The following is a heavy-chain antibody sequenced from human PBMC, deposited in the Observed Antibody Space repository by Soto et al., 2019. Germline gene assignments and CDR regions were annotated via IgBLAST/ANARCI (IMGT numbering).Heavy chain of an antibody. V-gene: IGHV3-33*01. D-gene: IGHD2-15*01. J-gene: IGHJ3*02. CDR3: ARAKGSWSGADAFDI. CDR1: GFTFSSYG. Sequence: QVQLVESGGGVVQPGRSLRLSCAASGFTFSSYGMHWVRQAPGKGLEWVAVIWYDGSNKYYADSVKSRFTISRDNSKNSLYLQMNSLRAEDTAVYYCARAKGSWSGADAFDIWGQGTMVTVSS. CDR2: IWYDGSNK.